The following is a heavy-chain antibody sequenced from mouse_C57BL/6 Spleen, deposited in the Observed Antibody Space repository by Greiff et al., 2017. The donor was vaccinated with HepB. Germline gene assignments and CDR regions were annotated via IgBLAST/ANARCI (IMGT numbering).Heavy chain of an antibody. CDR2: IHPNSGST. CDR1: GYTFTSYW. D-gene: IGHD3-2*02. V-gene: IGHV1-64*01. J-gene: IGHJ2*01. Sequence: VQLQQPGAELVKPGASVKLSCKASGYTFTSYWMHWVKQRPGQGLEWIGMIHPNSGSTNYNEKFKRKATLTVDKSSSTSYMQLSSLTSEDSAVYYCTRGRQLRLPRVYFDYWGQGTTLTVSS. CDR3: TRGRQLRLPRVYFDY.